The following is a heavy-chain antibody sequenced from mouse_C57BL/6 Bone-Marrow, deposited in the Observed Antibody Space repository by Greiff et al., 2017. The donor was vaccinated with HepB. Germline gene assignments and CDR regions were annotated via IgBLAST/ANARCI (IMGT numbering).Heavy chain of an antibody. CDR3: ATDYYGKGY. D-gene: IGHD1-1*01. V-gene: IGHV1-81*01. Sequence: QVQLQQSGAELARPGASVKLSCKASGYTFTSYGISWVKQRTGQSLEWIGEIYPRSGNTYYNEKFKGKATLTADKSSSTAYMELRSLTSEDSAVYFCATDYYGKGYWGQGTTLTVSS. J-gene: IGHJ2*01. CDR2: IYPRSGNT. CDR1: GYTFTSYG.